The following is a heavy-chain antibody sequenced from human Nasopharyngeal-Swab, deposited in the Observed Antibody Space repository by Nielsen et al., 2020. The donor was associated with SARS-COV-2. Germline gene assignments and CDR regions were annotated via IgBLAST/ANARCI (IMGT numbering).Heavy chain of an antibody. CDR2: ISYDGSNK. CDR1: GFTFSSYG. D-gene: IGHD2-21*02. Sequence: GGSLRLSCAASGFTFSSYGMHWVRQAPGKGLEWVAVISYDGSNKYYADSVKGRFTISRDNSKNTLYLQMNSLRAEDTAVYYCAREGDIVVVTALDYRGQGTLVTVSS. J-gene: IGHJ4*02. CDR3: AREGDIVVVTALDY. V-gene: IGHV3-30*03.